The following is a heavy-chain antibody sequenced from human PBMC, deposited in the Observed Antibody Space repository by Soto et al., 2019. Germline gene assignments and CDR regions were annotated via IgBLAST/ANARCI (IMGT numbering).Heavy chain of an antibody. CDR3: AKDLLTIVGASDY. CDR1: GFTFSSYG. J-gene: IGHJ4*02. CDR2: ISYDGSNK. D-gene: IGHD1-26*01. Sequence: XGSLRLSCAAAGFTFSSYGMHWVRQAPGKGLEWVAVISYDGSNKYYADSVKGRFTISRDNSKNTLYLQMNSLRAEDTAVYYCAKDLLTIVGASDYWGQGTLVTVSS. V-gene: IGHV3-30*18.